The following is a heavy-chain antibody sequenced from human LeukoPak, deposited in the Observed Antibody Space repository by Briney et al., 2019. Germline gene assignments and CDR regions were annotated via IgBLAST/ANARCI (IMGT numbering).Heavy chain of an antibody. CDR1: GGSISNYY. Sequence: SETLSLTCTVSGGSISNYYWSWIRQPPGKGLEWIGYIYYSGSTNYNPSLKSRVTISVDTSKNQFSLKLSSVTAADTAVYYCARLSYVDYYFDYWGQGTLVTVSS. CDR3: ARLSYVDYYFDY. J-gene: IGHJ4*02. D-gene: IGHD3-16*01. CDR2: IYYSGST. V-gene: IGHV4-59*08.